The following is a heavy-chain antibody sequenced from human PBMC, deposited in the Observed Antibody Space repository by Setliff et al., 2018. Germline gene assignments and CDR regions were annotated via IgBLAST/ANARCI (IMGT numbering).Heavy chain of an antibody. V-gene: IGHV4-34*01. Sequence: SETLSLTCAVSGASTTTYYWSWIRQPPGKGLEWIGEISPGGSTIYNPSLRSRVTMSVDTAKNRFSLNLTSVTAADTALYYCARENGYCSGGACYFMFDYWGQGTLVTVSS. D-gene: IGHD2-15*01. CDR3: ARENGYCSGGACYFMFDY. CDR2: ISPGGST. CDR1: GASTTTYY. J-gene: IGHJ4*02.